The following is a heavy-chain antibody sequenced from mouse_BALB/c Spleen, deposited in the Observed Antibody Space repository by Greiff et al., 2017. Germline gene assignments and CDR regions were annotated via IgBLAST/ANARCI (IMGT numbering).Heavy chain of an antibody. D-gene: IGHD1-1*01. CDR1: GFTFSDYY. CDR2: ISDGGSYT. V-gene: IGHV5-4*02. CDR3: ARGLYYYGSRGYAMDY. J-gene: IGHJ4*01. Sequence: EVHLVESGGGLVKPGGSLKLSCAASGFTFSDYYMYWVRQTPEKRLEWVATISDGGSYTYYPDSVKGRFTISRDNAKNNLYLQMSSLKSEDTAMYYCARGLYYYGSRGYAMDYWGQGTSVTVSS.